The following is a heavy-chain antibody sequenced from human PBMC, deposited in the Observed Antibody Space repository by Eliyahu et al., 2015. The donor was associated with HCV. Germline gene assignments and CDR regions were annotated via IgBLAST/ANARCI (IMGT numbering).Heavy chain of an antibody. CDR3: ARLGYDYVWGSYRSLYFDY. J-gene: IGHJ4*02. Sequence: QLQLQESGPGLVKPSETLSLTCTVSGGSISSSSYYWGWIRQPPGKGLEWIGSIYYSGGTYYNPSLKSRVTISVDTSKNQFSLKLSSVTAADTAVYYCARLGYDYVWGSYRSLYFDYWGQGTLVTVSS. D-gene: IGHD3-16*02. CDR1: GGSISSSSYY. V-gene: IGHV4-39*01. CDR2: IYYSGGT.